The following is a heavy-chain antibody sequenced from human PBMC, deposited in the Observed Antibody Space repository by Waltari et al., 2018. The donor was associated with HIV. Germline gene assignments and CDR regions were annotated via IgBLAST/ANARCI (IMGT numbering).Heavy chain of an antibody. J-gene: IGHJ4*02. CDR3: ARGLRWGGAFYFDY. V-gene: IGHV1-2*02. CDR2: SNPNSGGT. Sequence: QVQLVQSGAEVKKPGASVKVSCKASGYTFTGYYMHSVRQAPGRGLEWMVWSNPNSGGTNYAQKLQGRVTRTRDTSISTGYMELSRLRSDDTAVYYCARGLRWGGAFYFDYWGQGTLVTVSS. CDR1: GYTFTGYY. D-gene: IGHD4-17*01.